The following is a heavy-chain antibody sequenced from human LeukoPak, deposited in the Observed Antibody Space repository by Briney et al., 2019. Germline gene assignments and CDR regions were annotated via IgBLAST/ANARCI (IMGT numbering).Heavy chain of an antibody. CDR2: IYYSGST. J-gene: IGHJ4*02. D-gene: IGHD5-12*01. V-gene: IGHV4-31*03. CDR1: GGSISSGGYY. Sequence: SETLSLTCTVSGGSISSGGYYWSWIRQHPGKGLEWIGYIYYSGSTYYNPSLKSRVTISVDTSKNQFSLKLSSVTAADTAVYYCAGEATMGTYFGYWGQGTLVTVSS. CDR3: AGEATMGTYFGY.